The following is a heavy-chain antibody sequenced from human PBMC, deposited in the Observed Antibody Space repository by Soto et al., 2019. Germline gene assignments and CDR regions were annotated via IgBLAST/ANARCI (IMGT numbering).Heavy chain of an antibody. CDR3: TASPY. Sequence: PGGSLRLSCVGSGFTFSAAAIHWVRQAPGQGLEWIGRIRSKTNNYVTAYSASVEGRFTLTGADSRNTTYLEMQSLRVEDTAVYFCTASPYWGQGTLVTVSS. CDR2: IRSKTNNYVT. CDR1: GFTFSAAA. J-gene: IGHJ4*02. V-gene: IGHV3-73*01.